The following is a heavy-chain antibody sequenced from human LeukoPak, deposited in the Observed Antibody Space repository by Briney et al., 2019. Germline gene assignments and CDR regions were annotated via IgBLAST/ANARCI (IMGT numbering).Heavy chain of an antibody. CDR1: GFPFSSYW. Sequence: PGGSLRLSCAASGFPFSSYWMSWVRQAPGKGLEWVANIKHDGSDKYYVDSVKGRFTISRDNAKKSLYLQLNSLRADDTAVYYCARLTGTTGFDYWGQGTLVTVSS. D-gene: IGHD1-1*01. CDR2: IKHDGSDK. CDR3: ARLTGTTGFDY. J-gene: IGHJ4*02. V-gene: IGHV3-7*01.